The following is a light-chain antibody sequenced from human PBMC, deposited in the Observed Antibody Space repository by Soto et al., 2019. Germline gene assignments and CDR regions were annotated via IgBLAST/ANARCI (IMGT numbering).Light chain of an antibody. CDR2: DVK. CDR1: SSDVGCSNF. Sequence: QSALTHPASVSGSPGQSITISCTGTSSDVGCSNFVSWYQQHPDKAPKLMISDVKYRPSVVSNRFSGSKSGNTASLTISGLQAQHEDDYYCSSFTSSNTHVFGPGTKVTVL. V-gene: IGLV2-14*01. CDR3: SSFTSSNTHV. J-gene: IGLJ1*01.